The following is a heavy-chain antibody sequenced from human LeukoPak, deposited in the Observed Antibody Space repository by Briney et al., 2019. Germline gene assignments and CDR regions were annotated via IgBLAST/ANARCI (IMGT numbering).Heavy chain of an antibody. CDR3: ARQRASGTWWFDP. CDR2: ISYNGDS. J-gene: IGHJ5*02. V-gene: IGHV4-59*08. Sequence: SETLSLTCTVSGGSIDSHYWSWIRQPPGKGLEWIGYISYNGDSDRNPSLKSRVTISLDMSKSQFSLKVRSVTAADSAVYYCARQRASGTWWFDPWGQGTLVTVSS. CDR1: GGSIDSHY. D-gene: IGHD1/OR15-1a*01.